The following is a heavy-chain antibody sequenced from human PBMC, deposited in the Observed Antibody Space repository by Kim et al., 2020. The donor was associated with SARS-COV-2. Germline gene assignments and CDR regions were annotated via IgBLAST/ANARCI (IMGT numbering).Heavy chain of an antibody. V-gene: IGHV3-33*01. Sequence: YADSVKGRLTISRDNSKTTLYLPMNSLRAEDTAVYYCAREQYYYDSSAFDYWGQGTLVTVSS. D-gene: IGHD3-22*01. CDR3: AREQYYYDSSAFDY. J-gene: IGHJ4*02.